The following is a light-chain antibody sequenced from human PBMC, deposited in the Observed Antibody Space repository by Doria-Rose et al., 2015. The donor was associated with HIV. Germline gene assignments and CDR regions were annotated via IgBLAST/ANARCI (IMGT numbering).Light chain of an antibody. CDR2: DAS. CDR3: QQRSNWPPIFT. Sequence: EIVLTQSPATLSLSPGERATLSCRASQSVSSNLAWYQQKPGQAPGLLIYDASNRATGIPARFSGSGSGTDFTLTISSLEPEDFAVYFCQQRSNWPPIFTFGPRTKVDI. V-gene: IGKV3-11*01. J-gene: IGKJ3*01. CDR1: QSVSSN.